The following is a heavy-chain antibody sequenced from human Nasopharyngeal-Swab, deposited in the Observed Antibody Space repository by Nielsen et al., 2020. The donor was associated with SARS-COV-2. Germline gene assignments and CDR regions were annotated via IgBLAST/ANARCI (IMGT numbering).Heavy chain of an antibody. J-gene: IGHJ6*03. Sequence: GESLKISCAASGFGLNNYGMHWVRRAPGKGLEWVAVISYEGSIKHYGDSVKGRFSISKDSSKNTMYLQMNSLRIEDTAVYYCAKVAPFFWLGDHYMDVWGTGTTVIVSS. CDR1: GFGLNNYG. D-gene: IGHD3-9*01. V-gene: IGHV3-30*18. CDR3: AKVAPFFWLGDHYMDV. CDR2: ISYEGSIK.